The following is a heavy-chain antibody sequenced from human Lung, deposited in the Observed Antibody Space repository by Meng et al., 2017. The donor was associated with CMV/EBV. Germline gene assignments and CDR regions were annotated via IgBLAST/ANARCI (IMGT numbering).Heavy chain of an antibody. V-gene: IGHV1-69*05. CDR3: ASKAGVVPAAIPVYYYYGMDV. D-gene: IGHD2-2*02. Sequence: SXXVSXKASGGTFSSYAISWVRQAPGQGLEWMGGIIPIFGTANYAQKFQGRVTITTDESTSTAYMELSSLRSEDTAVYYCASKAGVVPAAIPVYYYYGMDVXGQGXTVTVS. CDR1: GGTFSSYA. J-gene: IGHJ6*02. CDR2: IIPIFGTA.